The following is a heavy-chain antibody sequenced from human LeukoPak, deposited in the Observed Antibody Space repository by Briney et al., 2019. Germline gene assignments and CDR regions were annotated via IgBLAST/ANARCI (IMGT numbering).Heavy chain of an antibody. Sequence: SETLSLTCTVSGDSISSYYWSRIRQPAGKGLEWIGRIYTSGSTNYNPSLKSRVTMSVDTSKNQFSLKLSSVTAADTAVYYCARVREITMVRGVIRKRFFDYWGQGTLVTVSS. CDR3: ARVREITMVRGVIRKRFFDY. V-gene: IGHV4-4*07. CDR2: IYTSGST. D-gene: IGHD3-10*01. CDR1: GDSISSYY. J-gene: IGHJ4*02.